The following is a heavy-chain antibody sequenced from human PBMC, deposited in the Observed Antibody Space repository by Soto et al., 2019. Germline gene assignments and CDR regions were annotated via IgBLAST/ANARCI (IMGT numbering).Heavy chain of an antibody. CDR3: ARGPLRSWFDP. V-gene: IGHV1-3*01. J-gene: IGHJ5*02. CDR1: GYTFTSYA. CDR2: INAGNSNT. Sequence: ASVKVSCKASGYTFTSYAMHWVRQAPGQRLEWMGWINAGNSNTRYSQKFQGRVTITKSTSASTAYMELSSLRSEDTAVYYCARGPLRSWFDPWGQGTLVTVSS.